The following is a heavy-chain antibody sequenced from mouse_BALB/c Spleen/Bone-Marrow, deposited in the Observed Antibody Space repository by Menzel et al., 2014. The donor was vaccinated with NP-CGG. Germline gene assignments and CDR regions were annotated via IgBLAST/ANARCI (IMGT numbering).Heavy chain of an antibody. CDR1: GFTFSDYY. CDR2: ISNGGGST. Sequence: EVNVEESGGGLVQPGGSLKLSCATSGFTFSDYYMYWVRQTPEKRLEWVAYISNGGGSTYYPDTVKGRFTISRDNAKNTLYLQMSRLKSEDTAMYYCARHSDYDYFDYWGQGTTLTVSS. J-gene: IGHJ2*01. V-gene: IGHV5-12*02. CDR3: ARHSDYDYFDY. D-gene: IGHD2-4*01.